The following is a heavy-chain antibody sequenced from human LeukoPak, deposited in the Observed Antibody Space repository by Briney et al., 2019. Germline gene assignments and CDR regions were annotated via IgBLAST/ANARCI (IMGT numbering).Heavy chain of an antibody. V-gene: IGHV3-23*01. CDR1: GFTFSNYA. D-gene: IGHD3-10*01. Sequence: GGSLRLSCAASGFTFSNYAMRWVRQAPGKGLEWVSGISGSGDSTYYADSVKGRFTISRDNSKNTLYLQMNSLRAEDTAVYYCATPTPHSSDPSLYYYYMDVWGKGTTVTISS. CDR3: ATPTPHSSDPSLYYYYMDV. CDR2: ISGSGDST. J-gene: IGHJ6*03.